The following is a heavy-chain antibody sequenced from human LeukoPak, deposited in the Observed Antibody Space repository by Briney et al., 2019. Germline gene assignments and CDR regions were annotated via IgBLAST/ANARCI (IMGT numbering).Heavy chain of an antibody. CDR3: IRGGIQVSGIDAFDI. J-gene: IGHJ3*02. CDR1: GFTFSSYD. V-gene: IGHV3-13*01. CDR2: IGIAGDT. D-gene: IGHD5-18*01. Sequence: GGSLRLSCAASGFTFSSYDMPWVRQAPGRGLEWVSAIGIAGDTYYPDSVKGRFTISRENAKNSMYLQMNSLKDGDTAVYYCIRGGIQVSGIDAFDIWGQGTMVTVSS.